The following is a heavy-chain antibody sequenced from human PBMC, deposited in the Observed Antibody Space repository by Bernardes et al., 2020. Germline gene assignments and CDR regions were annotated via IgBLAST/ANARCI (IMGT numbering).Heavy chain of an antibody. Sequence: SETLSLTCAVYGGSFSGYYWSWIRQPPGTGLEWIGEINHSGSTTYNPSLKSRVTISVDTSKNQFSLKLSSVTAADTAVYYCARDVLRFLEWLPRNNWFDPWGQGTLVTVSS. CDR1: GGSFSGYY. V-gene: IGHV4-34*01. J-gene: IGHJ5*02. CDR3: ARDVLRFLEWLPRNNWFDP. CDR2: INHSGST. D-gene: IGHD3-3*01.